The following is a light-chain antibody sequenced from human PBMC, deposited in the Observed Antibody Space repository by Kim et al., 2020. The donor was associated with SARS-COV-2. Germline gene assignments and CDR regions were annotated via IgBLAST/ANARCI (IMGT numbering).Light chain of an antibody. J-gene: IGKJ2*01. CDR2: GTS. V-gene: IGKV3-15*01. Sequence: EVVMTQSPATLSVSPGDTATLSCRASQSVSNNLAWYQHKPGQAPRLLIYGTSTRATGIPARFSGSGSGTDFTLTVSSLQSEDFAIYYCHQYNDWPPRDTFGQGTKLEI. CDR3: HQYNDWPPRDT. CDR1: QSVSNN.